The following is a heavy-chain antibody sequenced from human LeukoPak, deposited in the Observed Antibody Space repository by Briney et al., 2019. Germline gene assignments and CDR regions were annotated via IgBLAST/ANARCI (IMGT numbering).Heavy chain of an antibody. CDR3: ARDRGYLDGFDI. J-gene: IGHJ3*02. V-gene: IGHV4-59*01. D-gene: IGHD3-10*01. Sequence: PSETLSLTCTVSGASISNYYWSWIRQPPGKGLAWIGYIYYSGSTNYNPSLNSRVTISVDKSKSQLSLKLSSVTAADTAVYYCARDRGYLDGFDIWGQGTMVTVSS. CDR2: IYYSGST. CDR1: GASISNYY.